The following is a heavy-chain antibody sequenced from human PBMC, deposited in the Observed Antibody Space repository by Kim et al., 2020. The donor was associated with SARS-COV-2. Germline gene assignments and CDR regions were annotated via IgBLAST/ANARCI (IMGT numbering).Heavy chain of an antibody. Sequence: SETLSHTCTVSGGSISSGGYYWSWIRQHPGKGLEWIGYIYYSGSTYYNPSLKSRVTISVDTSKNQFSLKLSSVTAADTAVYYCARELPGVGSSSSSDWFDPWGQGTLVTVSS. CDR3: ARELPGVGSSSSSDWFDP. CDR2: IYYSGST. D-gene: IGHD2-2*01. CDR1: GGSISSGGYY. V-gene: IGHV4-31*03. J-gene: IGHJ5*02.